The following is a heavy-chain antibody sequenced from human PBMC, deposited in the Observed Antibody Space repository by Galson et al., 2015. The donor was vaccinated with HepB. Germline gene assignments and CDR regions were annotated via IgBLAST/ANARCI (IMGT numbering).Heavy chain of an antibody. CDR3: ARDQGGDYLNYYYYVGMDV. CDR1: GFTVSSNY. D-gene: IGHD4-17*01. V-gene: IGHV3-66*03. Sequence: SLRLSCAASGFTVSSNYMSWVRQAPGKGLEWVSVICRNSSTYYADSVKGRFTISRDNSRDTLYLQMNRLKTEDTAVYYCARDQGGDYLNYYYYVGMDVWGQGTTVTVSS. J-gene: IGHJ6*02. CDR2: ICRNSST.